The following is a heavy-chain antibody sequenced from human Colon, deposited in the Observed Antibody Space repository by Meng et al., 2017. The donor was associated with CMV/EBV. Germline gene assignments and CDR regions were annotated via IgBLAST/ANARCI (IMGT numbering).Heavy chain of an antibody. D-gene: IGHD1-26*01. Sequence: QVQLVQSGAEGKKPGASLKVSCKTSGYTFSDYHIHWVRQAPGQGLEWMGWINSNSGATDYAQKFQGRFTMTRDTSITTVYMELSSLRSDDTAVYYCARDPSGSRVPFDYWGQGSLVTVSS. CDR1: GYTFSDYH. CDR3: ARDPSGSRVPFDY. V-gene: IGHV1-2*02. J-gene: IGHJ4*02. CDR2: INSNSGAT.